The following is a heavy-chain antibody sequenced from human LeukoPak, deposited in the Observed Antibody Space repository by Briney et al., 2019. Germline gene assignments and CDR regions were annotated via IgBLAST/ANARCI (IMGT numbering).Heavy chain of an antibody. CDR3: ARDPRYSSSAHVFDI. CDR2: IYHSGST. CDR1: GGSISSGGYY. D-gene: IGHD6-6*01. Sequence: ASETLSLTCTVSGGSISSGGYYWSWIRQPPGKGLEWIGYIYHSGSTYYNPSLKSRVAISQDTSKNQVSLRVSSVTAADTAVYYCARDPRYSSSAHVFDIWGQGTMVTVSS. J-gene: IGHJ3*02. V-gene: IGHV4-30-2*01.